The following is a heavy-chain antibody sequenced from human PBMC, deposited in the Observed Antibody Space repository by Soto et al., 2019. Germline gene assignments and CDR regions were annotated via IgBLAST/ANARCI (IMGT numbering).Heavy chain of an antibody. Sequence: SETLSLTCAVYGGSFSGYYWSWIRQPPGKGLEWIGEINHSGSTNYNPSLKSRVTISVDTSKNQFSLKLSSVTAADTAVYYCARSSSGYSRRNWFDPWGQGTLVTVSS. D-gene: IGHD5-18*01. CDR1: GGSFSGYY. CDR3: ARSSSGYSRRNWFDP. J-gene: IGHJ5*02. V-gene: IGHV4-34*01. CDR2: INHSGST.